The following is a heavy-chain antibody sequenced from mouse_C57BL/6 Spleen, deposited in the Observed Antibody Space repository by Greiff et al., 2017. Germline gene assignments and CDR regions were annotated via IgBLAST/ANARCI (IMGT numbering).Heavy chain of an antibody. Sequence: EVQLQQSVAELVRPGASVKLSCTASGFNIKNTYMHWVKQRPEQGLEWIGRIDPANGNTKYAPKFQGKATITADTSSNTAYLQLSSLTSEDTAIYYCASGVYYDYSWFAYWGQGTLVTVSA. CDR1: GFNIKNTY. D-gene: IGHD2-4*01. CDR2: IDPANGNT. J-gene: IGHJ3*01. CDR3: ASGVYYDYSWFAY. V-gene: IGHV14-3*01.